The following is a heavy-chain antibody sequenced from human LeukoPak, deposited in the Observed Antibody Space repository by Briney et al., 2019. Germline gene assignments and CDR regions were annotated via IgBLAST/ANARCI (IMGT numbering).Heavy chain of an antibody. V-gene: IGHV3-23*01. CDR1: GFTFSSYA. CDR2: ISGSGGST. J-gene: IGHJ4*02. Sequence: GGSLRLSCAASGFTFSSYAMSWVRQAPGKGLEWVSAISGSGGSTYYADSVEGRFTISRDNSKNTLYLQMNSLRAEDTAVYYCAKDYYDSSGYGENLDYWGQGTLVTVSS. D-gene: IGHD3-22*01. CDR3: AKDYYDSSGYGENLDY.